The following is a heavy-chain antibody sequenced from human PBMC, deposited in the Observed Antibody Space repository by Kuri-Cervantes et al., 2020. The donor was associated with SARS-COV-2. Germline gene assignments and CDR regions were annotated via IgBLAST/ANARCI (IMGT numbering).Heavy chain of an antibody. CDR1: GYTFTSYD. V-gene: IGHV1-2*02. D-gene: IGHD3-3*01. CDR3: ARDLPFTIFEAGGAFDI. J-gene: IGHJ3*02. CDR2: INPNSGGT. Sequence: ASVKVSCKASGYTFTSYDINWVRQATGQGLEWMGWINPNSGGTNYAQKFQGRVTMTRDTSISTAYMELSRLRAEDTAVYYCARDLPFTIFEAGGAFDIWGQGTMVTVSS.